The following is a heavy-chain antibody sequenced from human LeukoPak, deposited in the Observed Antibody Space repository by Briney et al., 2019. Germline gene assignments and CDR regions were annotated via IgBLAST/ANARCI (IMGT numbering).Heavy chain of an antibody. CDR3: VRDSNYHPDC. Sequence: GGSLRLSCAASGFTFSSYWMRWVRQAPGKGLVWVSRIISDGSSTSYADSVKGRFTMSRDNAKNTLYLQMNSLRAEDKAVYYCVRDSNYHPDCWGQGTLVTVSS. J-gene: IGHJ4*02. CDR2: IISDGSST. CDR1: GFTFSSYW. V-gene: IGHV3-74*01. D-gene: IGHD4-11*01.